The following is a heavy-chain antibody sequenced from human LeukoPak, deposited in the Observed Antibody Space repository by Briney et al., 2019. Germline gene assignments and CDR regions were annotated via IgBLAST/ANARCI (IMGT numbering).Heavy chain of an antibody. CDR2: INEDGRVT. CDR1: RFHFNNYW. J-gene: IGHJ5*01. V-gene: IGHV3-74*01. D-gene: IGHD3-10*01. Sequence: GGSLSLSCAASRFHFNNYWMHWVRQAPGKGLVWVSRINEDGRVTSYATSVRGRFTIFRDSVENTLQLQMNSLRAEDTAVYYCVKDFGGELDSWGQGTLVTVSS. CDR3: VKDFGGELDS.